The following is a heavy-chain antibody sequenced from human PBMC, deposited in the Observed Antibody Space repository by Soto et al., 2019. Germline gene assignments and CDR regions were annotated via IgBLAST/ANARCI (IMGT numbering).Heavy chain of an antibody. V-gene: IGHV4-61*01. CDR1: GGSVSSDNYY. CDR2: VYNIGTT. CDR3: ARAPPGVTATYYYGLDV. D-gene: IGHD2-21*02. J-gene: IGHJ6*02. Sequence: SETLSLTCTVSGGSVSSDNYYWSWIRQPPGKGLEWIGYVYNIGTTHYNPSFKSRVTISGDTSKNQFSLRLTSVTAADTAVYYCARAPPGVTATYYYGLDVWGQGTTVTVYS.